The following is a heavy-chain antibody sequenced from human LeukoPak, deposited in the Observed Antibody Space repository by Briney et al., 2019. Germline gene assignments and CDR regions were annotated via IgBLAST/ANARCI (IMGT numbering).Heavy chain of an antibody. Sequence: GGSLRLSCAASGFTFSNYVMHWVRQAPGKGLEWVANIKQDGSEKYYVDSVKGRFTISRDNAKNSLYLQMNSLRAEDTAVYYCARTRAGIAAAGTIDYWGQGTLVTVSS. CDR1: GFTFSNYV. J-gene: IGHJ4*02. D-gene: IGHD6-13*01. V-gene: IGHV3-7*01. CDR2: IKQDGSEK. CDR3: ARTRAGIAAAGTIDY.